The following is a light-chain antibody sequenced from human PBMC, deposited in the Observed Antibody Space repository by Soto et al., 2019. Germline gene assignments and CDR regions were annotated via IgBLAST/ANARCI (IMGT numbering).Light chain of an antibody. CDR1: HSDIGAGYG. CDR3: QSFGSSRIGLL. J-gene: IGLJ2*01. CDR2: DTT. V-gene: IGLV1-40*01. Sequence: QSVLTQPPSVTGAPGQRVTISCTGSHSDIGAGYGVHWYQQFPHSAPKLLIYDTTNRPSGVPDRFSGSRSGTSASLAITGLQAEDEADYYCQSFGSSRIGLLFGGGTKLTVL.